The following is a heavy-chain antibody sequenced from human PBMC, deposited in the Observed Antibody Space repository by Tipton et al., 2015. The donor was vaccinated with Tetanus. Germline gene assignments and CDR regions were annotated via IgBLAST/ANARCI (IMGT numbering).Heavy chain of an antibody. V-gene: IGHV4-31*03. CDR3: ARQDTPNYYYVGYFHD. D-gene: IGHD3-22*01. CDR1: GGSINSGGHF. CDR2: IRDNGNS. J-gene: IGHJ1*01. Sequence: TLSLTCTVSGGSINSGGHFWTWIRQRTGKGLEWIGHIRDNGNSYANPSLSGRVTMSVDTRKNQFSLNLTSMSVADTATYYCARQDTPNYYYVGYFHDWGQGTLVIVSA.